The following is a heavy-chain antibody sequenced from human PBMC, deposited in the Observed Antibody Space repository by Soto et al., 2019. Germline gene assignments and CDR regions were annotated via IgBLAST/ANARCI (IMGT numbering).Heavy chain of an antibody. V-gene: IGHV3-30-3*01. J-gene: IGHJ4*02. D-gene: IGHD4-17*01. CDR1: GFSFSISP. CDR3: AEYRKNYGGQNGAFNYFDS. Sequence: GGSLRLSCAASGFSFSISPMHWVRQAPGKGPEWVALISYDGTNKFYADSVKGRFTISRDNSKSTLYLQVDSLRPEDAAVYYCAEYRKNYGGQNGAFNYFDSWGQGTLVTVSS. CDR2: ISYDGTNK.